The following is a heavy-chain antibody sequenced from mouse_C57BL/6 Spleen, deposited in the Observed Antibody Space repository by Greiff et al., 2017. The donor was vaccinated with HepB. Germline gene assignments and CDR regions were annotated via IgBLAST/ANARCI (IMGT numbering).Heavy chain of an antibody. Sequence: VKLVESGAELARPGASVKLSCKASGYTFTSYGISWVKQRTGQGLEWIGEIYPRSGNTYYNEKFKGKATLTADKSSSTAYMELRSLTSEDSAVYFCARADYYGSSYYYFDYWGQGTTLTVSS. J-gene: IGHJ2*01. D-gene: IGHD1-1*01. CDR2: IYPRSGNT. CDR1: GYTFTSYG. V-gene: IGHV1-81*01. CDR3: ARADYYGSSYYYFDY.